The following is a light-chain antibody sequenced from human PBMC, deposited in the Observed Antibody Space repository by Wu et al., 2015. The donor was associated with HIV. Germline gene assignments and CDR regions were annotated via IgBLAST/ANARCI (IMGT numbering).Light chain of an antibody. Sequence: EIVLTQSPATLPLSPGERATLSCWASQTITDDLAWYQQKPGRSPRLLIYETSNRSTGIPARFSGSGSGTDFTLTISRLEPEDFAVYYCQQYGRSPITFGQGTRLEIK. CDR1: QTITDD. V-gene: IGKV3-11*01. J-gene: IGKJ5*01. CDR3: QQYGRSPIT. CDR2: ETS.